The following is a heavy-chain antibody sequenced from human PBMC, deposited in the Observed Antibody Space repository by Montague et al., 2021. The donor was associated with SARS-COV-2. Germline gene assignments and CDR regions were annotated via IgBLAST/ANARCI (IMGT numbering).Heavy chain of an antibody. CDR2: IHQDGNWI. D-gene: IGHD6-13*01. Sequence: SLRLSCAASGFTFSHYWMSWVRQAPGKGPEWVANIHQDGNWIYYXXSLRGRFTISRDNARNSLYLQMSSLRDDDTAIYYCARDPGIPSAGTVGHFDSWGQGILVTVSS. CDR1: GFTFSHYW. V-gene: IGHV3-7*01. J-gene: IGHJ5*01. CDR3: ARDPGIPSAGTVGHFDS.